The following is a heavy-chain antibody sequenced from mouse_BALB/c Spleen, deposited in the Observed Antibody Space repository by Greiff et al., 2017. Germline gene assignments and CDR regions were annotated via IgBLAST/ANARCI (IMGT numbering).Heavy chain of an antibody. CDR1: GFNIKDTY. Sequence: VQLKESGAELVKPGASVKLSCTASGFNIKDTYMHWVKQRPEQGLEWIGRIDPANGNTKYDPKFQGKATITADTSSNTAYLQLSSLTSEDTAVYYCAREIYYYGSSHYYAMDYWGQGTSVTVSS. CDR2: IDPANGNT. CDR3: AREIYYYGSSHYYAMDY. J-gene: IGHJ4*01. D-gene: IGHD1-1*01. V-gene: IGHV14-3*02.